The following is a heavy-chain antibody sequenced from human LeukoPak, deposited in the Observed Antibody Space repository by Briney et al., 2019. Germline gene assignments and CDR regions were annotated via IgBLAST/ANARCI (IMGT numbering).Heavy chain of an antibody. CDR2: INPSGGST. CDR1: GYTFTSYY. CDR3: ARDRGCSSTSCGQGAFDI. D-gene: IGHD2-2*01. J-gene: IGHJ3*02. Sequence: ASVKVSCKASGYTFTSYYMRWVRQAPGQGLEWMGIINPSGGSTSYAQKFQGRVTMTRDTSTSTVYMELSSLRSEDTAVYYCARDRGCSSTSCGQGAFDIWGQGTMVTVSS. V-gene: IGHV1-46*01.